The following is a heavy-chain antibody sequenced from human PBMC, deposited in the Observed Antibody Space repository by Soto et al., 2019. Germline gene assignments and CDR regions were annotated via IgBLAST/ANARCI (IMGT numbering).Heavy chain of an antibody. V-gene: IGHV2-5*02. CDR3: ARDSSGYYGFDY. CDR1: GFSLSTSGVG. D-gene: IGHD3-22*01. J-gene: IGHJ4*02. CDR2: IYWDDDK. Sequence: QITLKESGPTLVKPTQTLTLTCTFSGFSLSTSGVGVGWIRQPPGKALEWLALIYWDDDKRYSPSLKSRLSLTKDPSKTQVVLTMTNMDPVDTATYYCARDSSGYYGFDYWGQGTLVTVSS.